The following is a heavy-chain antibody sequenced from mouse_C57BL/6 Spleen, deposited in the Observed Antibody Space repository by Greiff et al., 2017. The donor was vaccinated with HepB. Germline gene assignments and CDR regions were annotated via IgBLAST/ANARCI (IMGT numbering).Heavy chain of an antibody. Sequence: EVQLVESGGDLVKPGGSLKLSCAASGFTFSSYGMPWVRQTPDKGLEWVATISSGGSDTYYPDSVKGRFNISRDNAKNTLYLQMSSLKSEDTAMYYGARPLDSSGDGGAMDYWGQGTSVTVSS. D-gene: IGHD3-2*02. CDR1: GFTFSSYG. J-gene: IGHJ4*01. CDR3: ARPLDSSGDGGAMDY. V-gene: IGHV5-6*01. CDR2: ISSGGSDT.